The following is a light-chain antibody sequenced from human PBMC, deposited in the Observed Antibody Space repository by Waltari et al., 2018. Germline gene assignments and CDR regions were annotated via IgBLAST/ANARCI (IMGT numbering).Light chain of an antibody. V-gene: IGLV2-23*01. CDR2: EGT. Sequence: QSALTQPASVSGSPGQSITIPCTGTSSDVGSYNPLSWYQQHPGKAPQLLIYEGTMRPSGVSNRFSGSKSGNTASLTVSGLQAEDEADYYCCSYASSRSYVFGTGTKVTVL. J-gene: IGLJ1*01. CDR3: CSYASSRSYV. CDR1: SSDVGSYNP.